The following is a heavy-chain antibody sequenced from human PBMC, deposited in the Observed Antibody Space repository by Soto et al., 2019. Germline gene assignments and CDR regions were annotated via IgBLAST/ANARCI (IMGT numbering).Heavy chain of an antibody. J-gene: IGHJ3*02. Sequence: ASVKVSCKVSGYTLTELSMHWVRQAPGKGLEWMGGFDPEDGETIYAQKFQGRVTMTEDTSTDTAYMELGSLRSEDTAVYYCATDPGYCTNGVCYKTDAFDIWGQGTMVTVSS. CDR1: GYTLTELS. CDR2: FDPEDGET. CDR3: ATDPGYCTNGVCYKTDAFDI. V-gene: IGHV1-24*01. D-gene: IGHD2-8*01.